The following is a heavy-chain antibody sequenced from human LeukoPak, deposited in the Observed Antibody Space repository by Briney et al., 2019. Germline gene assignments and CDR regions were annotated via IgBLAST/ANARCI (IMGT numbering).Heavy chain of an antibody. CDR3: ARGMADTYSSSWYVDPFDY. D-gene: IGHD6-13*01. Sequence: SETLSLTCNVSGGSISSYYWSWIRQPPGKGLEWIGYIYYSGSTNYNPSLKSRVTISVDTSKNQFSLKLSSVTAADTAVYYCARGMADTYSSSWYVDPFDYWGQGTLVTVSS. V-gene: IGHV4-59*01. CDR2: IYYSGST. J-gene: IGHJ4*02. CDR1: GGSISSYY.